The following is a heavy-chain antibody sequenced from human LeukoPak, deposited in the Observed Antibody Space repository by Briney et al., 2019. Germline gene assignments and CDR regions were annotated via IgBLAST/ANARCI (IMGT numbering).Heavy chain of an antibody. Sequence: HSGGSLRLSCAASGFTFNSYAMNWVRQAPGKGLEWVSVISGDGGRTYYADSVKGRFTISRDNSKSTLYLEMNSLRTEDTAVYYCASLGFYSSSSPYGMDVWGQGTTVTVSS. CDR1: GFTFNSYA. V-gene: IGHV3-23*01. CDR3: ASLGFYSSSSPYGMDV. D-gene: IGHD6-6*01. J-gene: IGHJ6*02. CDR2: ISGDGGRT.